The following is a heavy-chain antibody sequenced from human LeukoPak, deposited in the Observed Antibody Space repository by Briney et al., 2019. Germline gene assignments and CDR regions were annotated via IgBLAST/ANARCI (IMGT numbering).Heavy chain of an antibody. V-gene: IGHV3-23*01. D-gene: IGHD2-15*01. J-gene: IGHJ4*02. CDR3: ARVDCSGGNCYGLRFDY. CDR2: ISGSGGST. Sequence: PGGSLRLSCAASGFTFSSYAMSWVRQAPGKGLEWVSAISGSGGSTYYADSVKGRFTISRDNSKNTLYLQMNSLRAEDTAVYYCARVDCSGGNCYGLRFDYWGQGTLVTVSS. CDR1: GFTFSSYA.